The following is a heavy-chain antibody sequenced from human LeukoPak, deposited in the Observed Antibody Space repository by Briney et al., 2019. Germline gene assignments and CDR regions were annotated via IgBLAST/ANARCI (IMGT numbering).Heavy chain of an antibody. CDR1: GGSLSSYY. J-gene: IGHJ4*02. CDR2: IYYSGST. Sequence: SETLSLTCTVSGGSLSSYYWSWIRQPPEKGLEWIGYIYYSGSTNYNPSLKSRVTISVDTSKNQFSLKLSSVTAADTAVYYCARLGYCSGGSCYPEYYFDYWGQGTLVTVSS. V-gene: IGHV4-59*08. CDR3: ARLGYCSGGSCYPEYYFDY. D-gene: IGHD2-15*01.